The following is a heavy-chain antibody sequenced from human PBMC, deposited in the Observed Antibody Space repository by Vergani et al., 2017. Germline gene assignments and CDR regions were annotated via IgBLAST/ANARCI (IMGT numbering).Heavy chain of an antibody. J-gene: IGHJ5*02. V-gene: IGHV4-30-4*08. CDR1: GGSISSGDYY. D-gene: IGHD3-9*01. CDR3: ARDGSPGIYDVLTGYYSGWFDP. Sequence: QVQLQGSGPGLVKPSQTLSLTCTVSGGSISSGDYYWSWLRQPPGKGLEWIGYIHYTGSTYYNPSLKSRLTISVDTSKNQFSLRLSSVTAADTAVYYCARDGSPGIYDVLTGYYSGWFDPWGQGTLVTVSS. CDR2: IHYTGST.